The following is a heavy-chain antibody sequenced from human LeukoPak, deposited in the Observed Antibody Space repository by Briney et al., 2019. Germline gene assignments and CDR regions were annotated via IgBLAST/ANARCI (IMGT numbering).Heavy chain of an antibody. CDR2: ISDSGGST. V-gene: IGHV3-23*01. D-gene: IGHD3-22*01. J-gene: IGHJ4*02. Sequence: PGGSLRLSCAASGFTFSSYAMSWVRQAPGKGLEWVSAISDSGGSTYYADSVKGRFTISRDNSKNTLYLQMNSLRVEDTAVYYCARVLNYYDSSGYYFSYWGQGTLVTVSS. CDR1: GFTFSSYA. CDR3: ARVLNYYDSSGYYFSY.